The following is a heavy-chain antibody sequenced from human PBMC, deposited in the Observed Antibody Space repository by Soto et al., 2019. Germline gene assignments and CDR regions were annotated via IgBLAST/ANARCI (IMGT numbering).Heavy chain of an antibody. Sequence: ASVKVSCKASGYTFTSYGISWVRQAPGQGLEWMGWISAYNGNTNYAQKLQGRVTMTTDTSTSTAYMELRSLRSDDTAVYYCARSGRRKMTRPGLGSYSSSWYYLAYWGQGTLVTVTS. V-gene: IGHV1-18*01. CDR1: GYTFTSYG. J-gene: IGHJ4*02. CDR2: ISAYNGNT. D-gene: IGHD6-13*01. CDR3: ARSGRRKMTRPGLGSYSSSWYYLAY.